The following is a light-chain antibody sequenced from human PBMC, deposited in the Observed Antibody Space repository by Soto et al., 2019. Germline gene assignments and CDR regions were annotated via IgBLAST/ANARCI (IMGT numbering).Light chain of an antibody. CDR2: EVS. Sequence: QSALTQPPSASGSPGQSVTISCTGTSSDVGGYNYVSWYQQHPDKAPKLMIYEVSKRPSGVPDRFSGSKSANTASLTVSGLQAEDEADYYCSSYAGSNNLGVFGGGTKVTVL. V-gene: IGLV2-8*01. CDR1: SSDVGGYNY. CDR3: SSYAGSNNLGV. J-gene: IGLJ3*02.